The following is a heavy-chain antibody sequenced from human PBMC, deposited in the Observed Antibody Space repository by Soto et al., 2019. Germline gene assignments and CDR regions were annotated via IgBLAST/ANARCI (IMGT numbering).Heavy chain of an antibody. CDR3: ARDPLHYDILTGYSPNYFDF. CDR1: GFTFSDYG. CDR2: IWYDGSNK. Sequence: GGSLRLSCAASGFTFSDYGMHWVRQAPGKGLEWVAVIWYDGSNKYYADSVKGRFTISRDNSKNTLYLQMNSLRAEDTAVYYCARDPLHYDILTGYSPNYFDFWGQGTLVTVSS. J-gene: IGHJ4*02. D-gene: IGHD3-9*01. V-gene: IGHV3-33*01.